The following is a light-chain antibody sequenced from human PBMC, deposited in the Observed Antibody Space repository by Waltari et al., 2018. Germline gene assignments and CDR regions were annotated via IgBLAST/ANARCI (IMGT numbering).Light chain of an antibody. CDR2: KAS. J-gene: IGKJ1*01. V-gene: IGKV1-5*03. CDR3: LQYNSYSRT. CDR1: QSISSW. Sequence: DIQMTQSPSTLSASVGDRVTITCRASQSISSWLAWYQQKPGKAPKLLIYKASSLESVVPSRFSGSGSGTEFTLTISSLQPDDFASYYCLQYNSYSRTFGQGTKVEIK.